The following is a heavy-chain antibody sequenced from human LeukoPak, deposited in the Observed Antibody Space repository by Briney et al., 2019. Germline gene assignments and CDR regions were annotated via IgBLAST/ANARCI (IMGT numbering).Heavy chain of an antibody. D-gene: IGHD5-18*01. CDR1: GITLSNYS. CDR3: ASITADTAMDFDY. CDR2: ISSSSSYI. J-gene: IGHJ4*02. Sequence: GGSLRLSCAVSGITLSNYSMNWVRQAPGKGLEWVSSISSSSSYIYYADSVKGRFTISRDNAKNSLYLQMYSLRAEDTAVYYCASITADTAMDFDYWGQGTLVTVSS. V-gene: IGHV3-21*01.